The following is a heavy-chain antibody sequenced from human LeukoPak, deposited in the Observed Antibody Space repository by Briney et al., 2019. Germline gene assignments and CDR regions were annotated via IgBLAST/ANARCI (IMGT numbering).Heavy chain of an antibody. J-gene: IGHJ4*02. CDR1: GGTFSSYA. CDR2: IIPIFATA. D-gene: IGHD3-22*01. V-gene: IGHV1-69*13. Sequence: SVKVSCKASGGTFSSYAISWVRQAPGQGLEWMGGIIPIFATANYAQKFHGRVTITADESTSTAYMELSSLRSEDTAVYYCARGPITTRSHFDYWGQGTLVTVSS. CDR3: ARGPITTRSHFDY.